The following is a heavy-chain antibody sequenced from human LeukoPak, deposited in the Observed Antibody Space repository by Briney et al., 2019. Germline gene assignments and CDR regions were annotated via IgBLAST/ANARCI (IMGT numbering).Heavy chain of an antibody. V-gene: IGHV4-38-2*02. D-gene: IGHD6-6*01. CDR1: GYSISSGYY. CDR2: IYHSGST. Sequence: PSETLSLTCTVSGYSISSGYYWGWIRQPPGKGLEWIGSIYHSGSTYYNPSLKSRVTISVDASKNQFSLKLSSVTAADTAVYYCARDHWMAARPFLYYYYYYMDVWGKGTTVTVSS. CDR3: ARDHWMAARPFLYYYYYYMDV. J-gene: IGHJ6*03.